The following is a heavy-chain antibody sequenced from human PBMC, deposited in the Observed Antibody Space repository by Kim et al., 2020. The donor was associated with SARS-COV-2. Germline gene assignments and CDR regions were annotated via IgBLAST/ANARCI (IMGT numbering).Heavy chain of an antibody. Sequence: GESLKISCKGSGYSFTSYWIGWVRQMPGKGLEWIGIIYPGDSDTRYSPSFQGQVTISADKSISTAYLPWSSLKSSDTAMYYCARHRSSDYGDYYYYYGMDVWGQGTPVTVSS. CDR2: IYPGDSDT. D-gene: IGHD4-17*01. J-gene: IGHJ6*02. CDR1: GYSFTSYW. CDR3: ARHRSSDYGDYYYYYGMDV. V-gene: IGHV5-51*01.